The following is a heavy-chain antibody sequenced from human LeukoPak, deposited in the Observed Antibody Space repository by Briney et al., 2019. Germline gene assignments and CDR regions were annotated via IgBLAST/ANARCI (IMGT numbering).Heavy chain of an antibody. CDR2: IKRKTDGGTT. CDR1: GFTFSSYA. CDR3: TTGNWGPY. J-gene: IGHJ4*02. V-gene: IGHV3-15*01. Sequence: GGSLRLSCAGSGFTFSSYAMSWVRQAPGKGLEWVGRIKRKTDGGTTDYAAPVKGRFTISRDDSKNTLYLQMNSLKTEDTAVYYCTTGNWGPYWGQGTLVTVSS. D-gene: IGHD7-27*01.